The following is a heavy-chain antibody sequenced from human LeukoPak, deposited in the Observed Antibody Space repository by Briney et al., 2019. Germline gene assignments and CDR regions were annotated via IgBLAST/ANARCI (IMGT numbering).Heavy chain of an antibody. J-gene: IGHJ4*02. CDR3: TGLSDSGDYDY. D-gene: IGHD4-17*01. CDR1: GFTFSGSA. Sequence: GGSLRLSCAASGFTFSGSAVHWVRQASGKGLEWVGRIRSKAKSYATAYAASVRGRFTISRDDSKNTAYLQVNSLKTEDTAVYYCTGLSDSGDYDYWGQGTLVTVSS. CDR2: IRSKAKSYAT. V-gene: IGHV3-73*01.